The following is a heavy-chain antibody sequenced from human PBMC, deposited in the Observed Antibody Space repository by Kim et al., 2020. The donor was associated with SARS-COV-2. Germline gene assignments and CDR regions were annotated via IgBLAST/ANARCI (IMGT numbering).Heavy chain of an antibody. Sequence: ASVKVSCKASGYTFTGYYMHWVRQAPGQGLEWMGRINPNSGGTNYAQKFQGRVTMTRDTSISTAYMELSRLRSDDTAVYYCARAVEGFRGTPYYMDVWGKGTTVTVSS. J-gene: IGHJ6*03. CDR3: ARAVEGFRGTPYYMDV. CDR1: GYTFTGYY. V-gene: IGHV1-2*06. D-gene: IGHD3-10*01. CDR2: INPNSGGT.